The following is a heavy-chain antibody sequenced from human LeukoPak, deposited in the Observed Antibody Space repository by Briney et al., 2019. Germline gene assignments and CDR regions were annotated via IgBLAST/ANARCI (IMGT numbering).Heavy chain of an antibody. CDR1: GFTFSNNW. D-gene: IGHD1-7*01. Sequence: GGSLRLSCAASGFTFSNNWMSWVRQAPGKGLEWVANIKGDRSEKYYVDSVKGRFTISRDNAKNSLYLQMNSLRAEDTAVYYCARLIGTTNFDYWGQGTLVTVSS. V-gene: IGHV3-7*01. CDR3: ARLIGTTNFDY. J-gene: IGHJ4*02. CDR2: IKGDRSEK.